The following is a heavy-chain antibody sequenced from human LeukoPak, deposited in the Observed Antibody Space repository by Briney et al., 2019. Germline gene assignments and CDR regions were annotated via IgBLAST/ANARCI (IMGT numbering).Heavy chain of an antibody. Sequence: PSETLSLTCTVSSGSISTSNYYWGWVRQPPGKALEWIGNIFYSGSTYYSPSLKSRVTISVDTSKNQFSLKLSSVTAADTAVYYCARAQKAYCGGDCYPLSGYYYYMDVWGKGTTVTVSS. CDR3: ARAQKAYCGGDCYPLSGYYYYMDV. J-gene: IGHJ6*03. D-gene: IGHD2-21*02. CDR1: SGSISTSNYY. CDR2: IFYSGST. V-gene: IGHV4-39*07.